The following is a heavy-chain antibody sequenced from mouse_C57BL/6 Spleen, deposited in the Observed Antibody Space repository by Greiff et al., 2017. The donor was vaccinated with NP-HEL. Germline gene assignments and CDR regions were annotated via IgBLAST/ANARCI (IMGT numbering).Heavy chain of an antibody. CDR2: INPSNGGT. CDR1: GYTFTSYW. Sequence: QVQLKQPGTELVKPGASVKLSCKASGYTFTSYWMHWVKQRPGQGLEWIGNINPSNGGTNYNEKFKSKATLTVDKSSSTAYMQLSSLTSEDSAVDECARGGDSSGYDAMDYWGQGTSVTVSS. V-gene: IGHV1-53*01. D-gene: IGHD3-2*02. CDR3: ARGGDSSGYDAMDY. J-gene: IGHJ4*01.